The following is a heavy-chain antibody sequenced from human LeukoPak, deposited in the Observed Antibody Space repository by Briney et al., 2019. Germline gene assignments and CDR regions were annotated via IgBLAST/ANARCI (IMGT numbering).Heavy chain of an antibody. Sequence: EGSLRLSCAASGFTFSNAWMSWVRQAPGKGLEWVGRIKSKTDGGTTDYAAPAKGRFTISRDDSKNTLYLQMNSLKTEDTAVYYCNIDSSGRGDYWGQGTLVTVSS. CDR3: NIDSSGRGDY. V-gene: IGHV3-15*01. J-gene: IGHJ4*02. CDR1: GFTFSNAW. CDR2: IKSKTDGGTT. D-gene: IGHD6-19*01.